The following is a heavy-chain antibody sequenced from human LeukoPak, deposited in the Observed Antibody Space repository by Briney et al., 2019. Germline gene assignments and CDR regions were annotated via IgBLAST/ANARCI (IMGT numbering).Heavy chain of an antibody. D-gene: IGHD2-2*01. CDR1: GFTFSSYA. J-gene: IGHJ4*02. Sequence: GGSLRLSCAASGFTFSSYAMSWVRQAPGKGLEWVSAISGSGGSTYYADSVKGRFTISRDNSKNTLYLQMNSLGAEDTAVYYCAKDQGDCSSTSCYEGVDYWGQGTLVTVSS. CDR3: AKDQGDCSSTSCYEGVDY. CDR2: ISGSGGST. V-gene: IGHV3-23*01.